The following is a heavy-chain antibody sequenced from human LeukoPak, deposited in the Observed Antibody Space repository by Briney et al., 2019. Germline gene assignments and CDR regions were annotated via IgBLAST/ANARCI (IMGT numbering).Heavy chain of an antibody. J-gene: IGHJ6*03. Sequence: GGSLRLSCAASGFTFSSYAMSWVRQAPGKGLEWVSSISSSSSYIYYADSVKGRFTISRDNAKNSLFLQMNSLRAEDTAVYYCARDLEEMATSYYYMDVWGKGTTVTVSS. CDR2: ISSSSSYI. V-gene: IGHV3-21*01. CDR1: GFTFSSYA. CDR3: ARDLEEMATSYYYMDV. D-gene: IGHD5-24*01.